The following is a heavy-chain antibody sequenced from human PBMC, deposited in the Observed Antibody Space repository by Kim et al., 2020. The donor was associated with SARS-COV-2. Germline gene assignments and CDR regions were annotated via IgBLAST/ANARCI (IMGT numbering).Heavy chain of an antibody. CDR2: T. Sequence: TRYNPSFQGQVTISADKSISTACLQWSSLKASDTAMYYCARQVGADGMDVWGQGTTVTVSS. J-gene: IGHJ6*02. CDR3: ARQVGADGMDV. D-gene: IGHD1-26*01. V-gene: IGHV5-51*01.